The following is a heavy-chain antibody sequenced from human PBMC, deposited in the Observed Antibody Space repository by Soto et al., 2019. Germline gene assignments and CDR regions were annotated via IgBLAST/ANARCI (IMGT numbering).Heavy chain of an antibody. CDR2: ISSSSSTI. Sequence: GGSLRLSCAASGFTFSSYSMNWVRQAPGKGLEWVSYISSSSSTIYYADSVKGRFTISRDNAKNSLYLQMNSLRDEDTAVYYWARDTHDYGGNAFDIWGQGTMVTVSS. J-gene: IGHJ3*02. CDR3: ARDTHDYGGNAFDI. CDR1: GFTFSSYS. V-gene: IGHV3-48*02. D-gene: IGHD4-17*01.